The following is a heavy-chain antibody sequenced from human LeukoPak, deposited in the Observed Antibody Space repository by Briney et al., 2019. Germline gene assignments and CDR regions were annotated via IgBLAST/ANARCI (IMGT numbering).Heavy chain of an antibody. Sequence: SVKVSCKASGGTFSSYAISWVRQAPGQGLEWMGGINHIFGTANIAQKFQGRVTITADESTSTAYMELSSLRSEDTAVYYCARSSVRNYYDSSGPRDAFDIWGQGTMVTVSS. D-gene: IGHD3-22*01. CDR1: GGTFSSYA. CDR2: INHIFGTA. CDR3: ARSSVRNYYDSSGPRDAFDI. J-gene: IGHJ3*02. V-gene: IGHV1-69*01.